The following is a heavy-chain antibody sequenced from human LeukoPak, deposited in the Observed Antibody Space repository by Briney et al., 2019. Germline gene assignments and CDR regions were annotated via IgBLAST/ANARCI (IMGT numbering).Heavy chain of an antibody. D-gene: IGHD3-3*02. CDR3: ARGQFWSDSI. CDR1: GGSFSGYY. V-gene: IGHV4-34*01. CDR2: INHRRST. Sequence: PSETLSLTCAVYGGSFSGYYWSWIRQPPGKGLEWIGEINHRRSTNYNPSLKSRVTMSVDTSKNQFSLNLSSVTAADTAVYYCARGQFWSDSIWGQGTLVTVSS. J-gene: IGHJ4*02.